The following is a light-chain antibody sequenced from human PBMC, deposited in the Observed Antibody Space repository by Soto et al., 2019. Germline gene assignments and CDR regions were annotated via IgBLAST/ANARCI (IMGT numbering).Light chain of an antibody. CDR3: SSYTTSSSYV. CDR2: DVT. J-gene: IGLJ1*01. V-gene: IGLV2-14*01. Sequence: QSALTHPASASGSPGQSITISCTGTSSDVGGYIYVSWYQQHPGKAPKLMIYDVTSRPSGVSYRFSGSKSGNTASLTISGLQAEDEADYYCSSYTTSSSYVFGTGTKVTVL. CDR1: SSDVGGYIY.